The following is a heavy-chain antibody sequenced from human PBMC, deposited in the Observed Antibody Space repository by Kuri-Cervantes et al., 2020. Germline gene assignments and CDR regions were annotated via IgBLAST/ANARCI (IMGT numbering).Heavy chain of an antibody. J-gene: IGHJ4*02. V-gene: IGHV3-9*01. CDR3: ARAKYYSSGWYLGY. D-gene: IGHD6-19*01. CDR2: ISWNSGSI. Sequence: LSLTCAASGFTFSSYDMHWVRQAPGKGLEWVSGISWNSGSIGYADSVKGRFTISRDNAKNSLYLQMNSLRAEDTAVYYCARAKYYSSGWYLGYWGQGTLVTVSS. CDR1: GFTFSSYD.